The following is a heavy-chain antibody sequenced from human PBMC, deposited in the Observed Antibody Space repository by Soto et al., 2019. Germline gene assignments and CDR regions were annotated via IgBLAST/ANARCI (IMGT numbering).Heavy chain of an antibody. CDR1: GGSISSSSYY. J-gene: IGHJ3*02. V-gene: IGHV4-39*01. CDR3: ARQVDLVMDGDAFDI. CDR2: IYYSGST. Sequence: SETLSLTCTVSGGSISSSSYYWGWIRQPPGKGLEWIGSIYYSGSTYYNPSLKSRVTISVDTSKNQFSLKLSSVTAADTAVYYCARQVDLVMDGDAFDIWGQGTMVTVSS. D-gene: IGHD2-8*01.